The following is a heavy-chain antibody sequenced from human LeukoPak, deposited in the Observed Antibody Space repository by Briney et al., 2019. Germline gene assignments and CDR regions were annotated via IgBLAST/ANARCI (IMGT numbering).Heavy chain of an antibody. CDR3: ARVPPAAPSGSQLAYYYYGMDV. D-gene: IGHD1-26*01. V-gene: IGHV1-69*13. Sequence: SVKVSCKASGGTFSSYAISWVRQAPGQGLEWMGGIIPIFGAANYAQKFQGRVTITADESTSTAYMELTSLRSEDTAVYYCARVPPAAPSGSQLAYYYYGMDVWGQGTTVTVSS. J-gene: IGHJ6*02. CDR1: GGTFSSYA. CDR2: IIPIFGAA.